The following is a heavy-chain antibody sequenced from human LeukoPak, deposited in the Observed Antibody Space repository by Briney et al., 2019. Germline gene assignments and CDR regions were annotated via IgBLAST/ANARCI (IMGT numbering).Heavy chain of an antibody. V-gene: IGHV3-74*03. J-gene: IGHJ4*02. CDR3: AKAGVGGYYYGDY. D-gene: IGHD3-22*01. CDR1: GFTFSDHW. Sequence: GGSLRLSCAASGFTFSDHWMHWVRQAPGKGLVWDSRINNDGRSTAYADSVKGRFTISRDNAKNTLYLQMNSLRAEDTAVYYCAKAGVGGYYYGDYWGQGTLVTVSS. CDR2: INNDGRST.